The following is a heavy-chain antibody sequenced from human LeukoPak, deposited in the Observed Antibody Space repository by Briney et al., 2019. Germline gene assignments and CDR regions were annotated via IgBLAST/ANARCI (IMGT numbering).Heavy chain of an antibody. J-gene: IGHJ4*02. CDR2: INQDGSEK. V-gene: IGHV3-7*01. CDR1: GFTFSSSW. CDR3: ARDRALYDSRRGYYYTEDDY. D-gene: IGHD3-22*01. Sequence: GGSLRLSCAASGFTFSSSWMRWVRQTPGKGLEWVANINQDGSEKYSVDSVKGRFTISRDNAKSSLYLQMNSLRADDTAVYYCARDRALYDSRRGYYYTEDDYWGQGTLVTVSS.